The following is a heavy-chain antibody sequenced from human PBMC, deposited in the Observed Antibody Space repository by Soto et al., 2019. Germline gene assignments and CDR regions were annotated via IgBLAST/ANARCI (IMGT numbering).Heavy chain of an antibody. CDR3: AKDLGDGYNTGLDC. CDR2: ITSNSGSI. Sequence: EVQLVESGGGLVQPGRSLRLSCAASGFTFDNYAMHWLRQAPGKGLEWVSTITSNSGSIGYADSVKGRFTISRDNAKNSLYLQMNSLRAEDTALYYCAKDLGDGYNTGLDCWGQGSLGTVSS. J-gene: IGHJ4*02. D-gene: IGHD5-12*01. CDR1: GFTFDNYA. V-gene: IGHV3-9*01.